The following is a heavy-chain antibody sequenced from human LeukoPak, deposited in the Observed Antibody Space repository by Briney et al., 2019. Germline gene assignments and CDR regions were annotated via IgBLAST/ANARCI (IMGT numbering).Heavy chain of an antibody. CDR2: ISTDTGDT. D-gene: IGHD5/OR15-5a*01. Sequence: ASVKASCKASGYHFTGYHVHWVRQAPGQGLEWMGRISTDTGDTDNAQNFQGRLTMTRDTSIDTAYMELTSLTSDDTAVYYCAGLGSTVEGRIDSWGQGTPVTVSS. CDR3: AGLGSTVEGRIDS. J-gene: IGHJ5*01. V-gene: IGHV1-2*02. CDR1: GYHFTGYH.